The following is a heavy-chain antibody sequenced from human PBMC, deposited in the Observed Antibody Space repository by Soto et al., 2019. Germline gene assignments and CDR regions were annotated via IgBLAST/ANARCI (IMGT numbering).Heavy chain of an antibody. CDR2: IYPGDSDT. J-gene: IGHJ3*02. D-gene: IGHD2-15*01. CDR1: GYSFTSYW. Sequence: PGESLKISCKGSGYSFTSYWIGWVRQMPGKGLEWMGIIYPGDSDTRYSPSLQGQVTISADKSISTAYLQWSSLKASDTAMYYCARIGASIVVVAATPHAFDIWGQGTMVTVSS. V-gene: IGHV5-51*01. CDR3: ARIGASIVVVAATPHAFDI.